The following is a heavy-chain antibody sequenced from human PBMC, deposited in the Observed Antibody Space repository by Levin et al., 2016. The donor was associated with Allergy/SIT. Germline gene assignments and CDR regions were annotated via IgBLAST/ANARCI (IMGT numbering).Heavy chain of an antibody. CDR3: AKDLALVPTRNCRLDS. Sequence: ESLKISCAASGFTFSNFAMSWFRQAPGKGLEWVSTITGSGGDTYHADSVKGRFTISRDNSKSTLYLQMNSLRDEDTAVYYCAKDLALVPTRNCRLDSWGQGTLVTVSS. CDR1: GFTFSNFA. V-gene: IGHV3-23*01. CDR2: ITGSGGDT. D-gene: IGHD3-9*01. J-gene: IGHJ4*02.